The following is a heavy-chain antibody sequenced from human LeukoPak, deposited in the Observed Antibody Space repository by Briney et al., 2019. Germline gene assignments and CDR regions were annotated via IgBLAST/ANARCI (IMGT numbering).Heavy chain of an antibody. D-gene: IGHD3-22*01. CDR2: ISGSGGST. Sequence: GGSLRLSCAASGFTFSSYAMSWVRQAPGKGLEWVSAISGSGGSTYYADSVKGRFTISRDNSKNTLYLQMNSLRAEDTAVYYCAKGYGRYYYDSSGNFDYWGQGTLVTVSS. CDR3: AKGYGRYYYDSSGNFDY. J-gene: IGHJ4*02. CDR1: GFTFSSYA. V-gene: IGHV3-23*01.